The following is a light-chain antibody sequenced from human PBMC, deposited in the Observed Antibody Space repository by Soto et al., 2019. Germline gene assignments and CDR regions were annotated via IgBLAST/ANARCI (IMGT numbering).Light chain of an antibody. J-gene: IGKJ4*01. CDR2: GAS. Sequence: EIVLTQSPGTLSLSPGERATLSCRASQSVSNNYLAWYQQKPGQAPRLLIYGASNRATGIPDRFSGSGSGTDFTLTISSLQSKDFAVYYCQQYNNWHPLTFGGGTKVDI. CDR1: QSVSNNY. CDR3: QQYNNWHPLT. V-gene: IGKV3-20*01.